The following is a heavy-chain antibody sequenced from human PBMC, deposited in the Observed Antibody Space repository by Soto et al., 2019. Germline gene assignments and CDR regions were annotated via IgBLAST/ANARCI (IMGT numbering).Heavy chain of an antibody. CDR3: ARERGAAAGPNWFDP. Sequence: GGSLRLSCAASGFTFSSYSMNWVRQAPGKGLEWVSSISSSSSTSYADSVKGRFTISRDNAKNTLYLQMNSLRAEDTAVYYCARERGAAAGPNWFDPWGQGTLVTVSS. V-gene: IGHV3-21*01. D-gene: IGHD6-13*01. CDR2: ISSSSST. J-gene: IGHJ5*02. CDR1: GFTFSSYS.